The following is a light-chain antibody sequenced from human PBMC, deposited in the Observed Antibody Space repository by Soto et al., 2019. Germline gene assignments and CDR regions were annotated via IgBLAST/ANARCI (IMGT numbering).Light chain of an antibody. CDR3: QSYDSSLSGWV. V-gene: IGLV1-40*01. CDR2: GNS. CDR1: SSNIGAGYD. Sequence: QSVLTQPPSVSGAPGQRVTISCTGSSSNIGAGYDVHWYQQLPGTAHKLLIYGNSNRPSGVPDRFSGSKSGTSASLAITGLRAEDAADYYCQSYDSSLSGWVFGGGTKLTVL. J-gene: IGLJ3*02.